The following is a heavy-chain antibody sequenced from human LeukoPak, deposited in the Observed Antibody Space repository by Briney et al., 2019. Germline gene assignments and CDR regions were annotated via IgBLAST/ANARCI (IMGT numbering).Heavy chain of an antibody. D-gene: IGHD3-3*01. CDR2: VSSSGSYT. V-gene: IGHV3-11*03. J-gene: IGHJ3*01. CDR3: ARFRRFGDAFDF. CDR1: GFTFSSHV. Sequence: GGSLRLSCAASGFTFSSHVMSWVRQAPGKGLERVSYVSSSGSYTNYADSVKGRFTISRDNAKNSLYLQMNSLRVEDTAVYYCARFRRFGDAFDFWGQGTMVTVSS.